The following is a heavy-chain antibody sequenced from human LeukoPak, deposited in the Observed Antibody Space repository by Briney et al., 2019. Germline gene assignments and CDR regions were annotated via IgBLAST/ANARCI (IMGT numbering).Heavy chain of an antibody. CDR1: GDSPSSNSAA. Sequence: QTLSLTCAISGDSPSSNSAACNWVRQSPSRGLEWLGRTYYRYKWYNDYAVSVKSRITINPDTSKNQCSLQLNSPPPEATAMYYCAREGSVAGNFNFWGQGTLVTVST. J-gene: IGHJ4*02. V-gene: IGHV6-1*01. CDR3: AREGSVAGNFNF. CDR2: TYYRYKWYN. D-gene: IGHD6-19*01.